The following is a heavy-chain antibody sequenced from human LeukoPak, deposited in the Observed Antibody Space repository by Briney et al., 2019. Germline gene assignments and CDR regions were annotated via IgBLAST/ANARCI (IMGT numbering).Heavy chain of an antibody. CDR3: VKESPGWFDP. V-gene: IGHV4-38-2*02. CDR1: AYPISSGYY. D-gene: IGHD7-27*01. J-gene: IGHJ5*02. CDR2: IYHSGST. Sequence: SETLSLTCTVSAYPISSGYYWGWVRQPPGKGLEWIGRIYHSGSTHYNPSLKSRVTISVDTSKNKFSLKLSSVTAADTAVYYCVKESPGWFDPWGQGTLVTVSS.